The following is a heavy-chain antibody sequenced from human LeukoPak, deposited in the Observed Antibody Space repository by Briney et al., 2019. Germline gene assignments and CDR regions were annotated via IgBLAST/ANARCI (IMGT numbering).Heavy chain of an antibody. CDR3: ARDPLEYSSSWYGSWYYFDY. CDR1: GYTFTSYA. D-gene: IGHD6-13*01. V-gene: IGHV1-3*01. CDR2: INAGNGNT. Sequence: GASVKVSCKASGYTFTSYAMHWVRQAPGQRLEWMGWINAGNGNTKYSQKFQGRVTITRDTSASTAYMELSSLRSEDTAVYYCARDPLEYSSSWYGSWYYFDYWGQGTLVTVSS. J-gene: IGHJ4*02.